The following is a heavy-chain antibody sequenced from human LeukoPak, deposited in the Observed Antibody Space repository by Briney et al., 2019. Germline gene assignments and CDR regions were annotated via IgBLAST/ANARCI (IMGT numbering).Heavy chain of an antibody. V-gene: IGHV1-18*01. D-gene: IGHD3-22*01. J-gene: IGHJ4*02. CDR2: ISTYNGNT. CDR1: GYIFTNYA. Sequence: APVKVSCKASGYIFTNYAISWVRQAPGQGLEWMGWISTYNGNTKNAQKLQGRVTMTTDTSTSTAYMELRSLRSDDTAVYYCARAPDYYDSSGYSDYWGQGTLVTVSS. CDR3: ARAPDYYDSSGYSDY.